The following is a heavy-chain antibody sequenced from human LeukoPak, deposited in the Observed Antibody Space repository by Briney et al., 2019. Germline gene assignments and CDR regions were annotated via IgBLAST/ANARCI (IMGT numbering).Heavy chain of an antibody. CDR3: ARGAGEWELLRGFGDY. CDR2: IWYDGSNK. J-gene: IGHJ4*02. CDR1: GFTFSSYG. V-gene: IGHV3-33*01. D-gene: IGHD1-26*01. Sequence: PGGSLRLSCAASGFTFSSYGMHWVRQAPGKGLEWVAVIWYDGSNKYYADSVKGRFTISRDNSKNTLYLQMNSLRAEDTAVYYCARGAGEWELLRGFGDYWGQGTLVTVSS.